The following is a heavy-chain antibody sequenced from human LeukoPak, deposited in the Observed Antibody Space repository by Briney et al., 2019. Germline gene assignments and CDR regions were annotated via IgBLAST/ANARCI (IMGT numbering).Heavy chain of an antibody. D-gene: IGHD3-9*01. CDR2: ISSGSSSI. V-gene: IGHV3-48*02. J-gene: IGHJ4*02. CDR3: ARGRATGRSGGDY. Sequence: GGSLRLSCAASGFTFSSCSMNWVRQAPGKGLEWVSYISSGSSSIYYADSVKGRFTISRDNAENSPYLQMNSLRDEDTAVYYCARGRATGRSGGDYWGQGTLVTVSS. CDR1: GFTFSSCS.